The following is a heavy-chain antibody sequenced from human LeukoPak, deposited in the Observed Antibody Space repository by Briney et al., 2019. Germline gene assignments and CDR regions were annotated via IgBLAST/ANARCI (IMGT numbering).Heavy chain of an antibody. J-gene: IGHJ4*02. V-gene: IGHV4-59*01. CDR2: IYYSGST. CDR3: ARASCGGDCYRRNYFDY. Sequence: SETLSLTCTVSGGSISSYYWSWIRQPPGKGLEWIGYIYYSGSTNYNPSLKSRVTISVDTSKNQFSLKLSSVTAADTAVYYCARASCGGDCYRRNYFDYWGQGTLVTVSS. CDR1: GGSISSYY. D-gene: IGHD2-21*02.